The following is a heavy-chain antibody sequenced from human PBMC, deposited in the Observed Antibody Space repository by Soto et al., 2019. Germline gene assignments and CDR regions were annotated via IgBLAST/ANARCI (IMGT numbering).Heavy chain of an antibody. V-gene: IGHV3-66*01. D-gene: IGHD3-9*01. J-gene: IGHJ4*02. CDR3: ARDTDSAVRSDW. CDR2: IYSDGTT. Sequence: LVEAGGGLVQAGESLRLSCAVSGFSVSNNYMTWVRQAPGKGLEWISVIYSDGTTYHADSVKGRFIASRYNSQNTLYLQLNNRRGGDSAVYFCARDTDSAVRSDWWGQGSLVTVAS. CDR1: GFSVSNNY.